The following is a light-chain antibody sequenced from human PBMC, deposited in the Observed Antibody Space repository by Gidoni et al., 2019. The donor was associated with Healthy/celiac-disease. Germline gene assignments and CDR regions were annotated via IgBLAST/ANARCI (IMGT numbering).Light chain of an antibody. V-gene: IGLV2-8*01. J-gene: IGLJ1*01. CDR3: SSYAGSNNFCV. CDR1: SSDVGGYNY. CDR2: EVS. Sequence: QSALTQPPSASVSPGQSVTISCTGTSSDVGGYNYVSWYQQHPGKAPKLMIYEVSKRPSGVPDRFSGSKSGNTASLTVSGLQAEDEADYYCSSYAGSNNFCVFGTGTKVTVL.